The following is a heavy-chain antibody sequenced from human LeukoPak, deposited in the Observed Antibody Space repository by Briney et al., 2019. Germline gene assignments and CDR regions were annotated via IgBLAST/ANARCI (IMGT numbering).Heavy chain of an antibody. CDR2: IYYSGST. D-gene: IGHD2-2*01. Sequence: PSQTLSLTCAVSGGSISSGGYYWSWIRQHPGKGLEWIGYIYYSGSTYYNPSLKSRVTISVDTSKNQFSLNLSSVTAADTAVYYCARSRSGVAVPAAIVAFDIWGQGTMVTVSS. V-gene: IGHV4-31*11. CDR3: ARSRSGVAVPAAIVAFDI. CDR1: GGSISSGGYY. J-gene: IGHJ3*02.